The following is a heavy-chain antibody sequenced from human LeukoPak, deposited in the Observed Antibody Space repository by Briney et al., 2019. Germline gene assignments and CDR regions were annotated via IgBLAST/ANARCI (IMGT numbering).Heavy chain of an antibody. CDR3: ARGGGYSYGSLDY. V-gene: IGHV1-8*03. Sequence: GASVKVSCKXSGYTFTSYDINGVRRATGQGLEWVGWMNPNSGNTGYSQKFQGRVTITRNTSISTAYMELSSLRSEDTAVYYCARGGGYSYGSLDYWGQGTLVTVSS. CDR2: MNPNSGNT. CDR1: GYTFTSYD. D-gene: IGHD5-18*01. J-gene: IGHJ4*02.